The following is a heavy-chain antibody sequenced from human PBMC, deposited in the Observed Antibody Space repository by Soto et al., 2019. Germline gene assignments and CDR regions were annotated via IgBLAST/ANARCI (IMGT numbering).Heavy chain of an antibody. CDR1: TFPFSTYW. J-gene: IGHJ6*02. CDR2: IHRDEIEK. CDR3: AGGNALDV. Sequence: PGWSLRLSCAAATFPFSTYWMTWVRQAPGKGLEWVANIHRDEIEKYYMDSVKGRFTIPRDNAKNSLYLQMTSLRAEDTAVYYCAGGNALDVWGQGPTVTVSS. V-gene: IGHV3-7*01.